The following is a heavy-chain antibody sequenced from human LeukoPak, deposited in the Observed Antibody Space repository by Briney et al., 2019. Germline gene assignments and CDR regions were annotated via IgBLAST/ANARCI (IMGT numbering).Heavy chain of an antibody. Sequence: SETLSLTCAVYGGSFSGYYWSWIRQPPGKGLEWIGEINHSGSTNYNPSLKSRVTISVDTSKNQFSLKLSSVTVADTAVYYCAGIGIAAGDWGQGTLVTVSS. D-gene: IGHD6-13*01. CDR2: INHSGST. CDR3: AGIGIAAGD. J-gene: IGHJ4*02. V-gene: IGHV4-34*01. CDR1: GGSFSGYY.